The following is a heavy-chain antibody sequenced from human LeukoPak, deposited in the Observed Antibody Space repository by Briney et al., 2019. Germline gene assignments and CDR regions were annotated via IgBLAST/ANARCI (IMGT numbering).Heavy chain of an antibody. D-gene: IGHD3-10*02. J-gene: IGHJ4*02. CDR1: GFIFDRYA. CDR3: AKALDITVRAVSHQDY. V-gene: IGHV3-30*18. Sequence: GGSLRLSCAASGFIFDRYAMHWVRQAPGKGLEWVSGISYDGKNKYYGDSVKGRFTISRDNSKNTLDLQLNSLSAEDTAVYYCAKALDITVRAVSHQDYWGQGTLVTVSS. CDR2: ISYDGKNK.